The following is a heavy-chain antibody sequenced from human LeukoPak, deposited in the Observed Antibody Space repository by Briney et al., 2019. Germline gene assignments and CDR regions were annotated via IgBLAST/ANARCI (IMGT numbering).Heavy chain of an antibody. CDR1: GFTFSDYY. V-gene: IGHV3-11*01. CDR3: ARGHYYDSSGYYGLFDY. Sequence: PGGSLRLSCAASGFTFSDYYMSWIRQAPGKGLEWVSYIGSSGSTIYYADSVKGRFTISRDNAKNSLYLQMNSLRAEDTAVYYCARGHYYDSSGYYGLFDYWGQGTLVTVSS. J-gene: IGHJ4*02. CDR2: IGSSGSTI. D-gene: IGHD3-22*01.